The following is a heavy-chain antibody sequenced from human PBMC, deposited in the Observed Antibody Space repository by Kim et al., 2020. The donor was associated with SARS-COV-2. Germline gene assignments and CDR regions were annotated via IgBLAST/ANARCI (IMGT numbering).Heavy chain of an antibody. CDR3: AQTWQLVRSKWFDP. CDR1: GGSISSSSYY. Sequence: SETLSLTCTVSGGSISSSSYYWGWIRQPPGKGLEWIGSIYYSGSTYYNPSLKSRVTISVDTSKNQFSLKLSSVTAADTAVYYCAQTWQLVRSKWFDPWGQGTLVTVSS. V-gene: IGHV4-39*01. J-gene: IGHJ5*02. D-gene: IGHD6-13*01. CDR2: IYYSGST.